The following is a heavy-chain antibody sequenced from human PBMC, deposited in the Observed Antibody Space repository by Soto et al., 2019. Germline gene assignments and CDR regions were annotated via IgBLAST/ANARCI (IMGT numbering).Heavy chain of an antibody. J-gene: IGHJ6*02. CDR3: ARVEAVAGLYNYHGLDV. CDR2: IVPIFGTT. V-gene: IGHV1-69*12. D-gene: IGHD6-19*01. CDR1: GGTFSNYA. Sequence: QVQLVQSGAEVKKPGSSVKVSCKVSGGTFSNYAIDWVRLAPGHGLEWMGGIVPIFGTTYYTQKFQGRATIIAYDYTTTAYLEMSSLRSEDTAIYYCARVEAVAGLYNYHGLDVWGQGTAVTVSS.